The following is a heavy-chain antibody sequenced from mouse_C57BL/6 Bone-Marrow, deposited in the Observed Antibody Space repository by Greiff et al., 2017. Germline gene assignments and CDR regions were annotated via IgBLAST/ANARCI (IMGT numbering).Heavy chain of an antibody. J-gene: IGHJ2*01. CDR3: TKEGLLHDY. CDR1: GYTFTDYE. V-gene: IGHV1-15*01. D-gene: IGHD2-3*01. Sequence: QVQLQQSGAELVRPGASVTLSCKASGYTFTDYEMHWVKQTPVHGLEWIGAIDPETGGTAYNQKFKGKAILTADKSSSTAYMELRSLTSEDSAVYYCTKEGLLHDYWGQGTTLTVSS. CDR2: IDPETGGT.